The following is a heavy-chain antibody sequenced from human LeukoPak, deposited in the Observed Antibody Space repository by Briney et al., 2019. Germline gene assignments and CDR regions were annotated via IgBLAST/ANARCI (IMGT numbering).Heavy chain of an antibody. CDR2: ITGSSSTI. D-gene: IGHD6-19*01. CDR1: GFTFSLYS. V-gene: IGHV3-48*02. J-gene: IGHJ4*02. CDR3: ARGSGWAAFDH. Sequence: GGSQRLSCAAPGFTFSLYSMNWVRQAPGKGLEWVSYITGSSSTIYYADSVKGRFTISSDNAKNSLYLQMSSLRDEETAVYYCARGSGWAAFDHWGQGTLVTVSS.